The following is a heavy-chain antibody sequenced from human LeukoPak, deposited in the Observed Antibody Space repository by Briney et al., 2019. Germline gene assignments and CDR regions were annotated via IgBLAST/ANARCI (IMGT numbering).Heavy chain of an antibody. CDR1: GFTFSGYW. D-gene: IGHD4-17*01. J-gene: IGHJ4*02. CDR3: ACLYGTKTFLDS. CDR2: INGDGGTT. Sequence: GGSLRLSCAASGFTFSGYWMHWVRQTPGKRLEWVSRINGDGGTTYYADSVKGRFTISRDNAKNTLYLQMNSLRAEDTAVYFCACLYGTKTFLDSWGQGTLVTVSS. V-gene: IGHV3-74*01.